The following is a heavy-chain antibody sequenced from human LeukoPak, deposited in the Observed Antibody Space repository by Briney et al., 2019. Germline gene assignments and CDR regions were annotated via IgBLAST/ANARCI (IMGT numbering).Heavy chain of an antibody. CDR3: AILRDYYYYMDV. CDR1: GFTFSNYA. D-gene: IGHD4-17*01. Sequence: GGSLRLSCAASGFTFSNYAMSWVRQAPGKGLEWVSTISNSDGNTYYADSVKGRFTISRDNAKKSLYLQMNSLRAEDTAVYYCAILRDYYYYMDVWGKGTTVTISS. V-gene: IGHV3-23*01. J-gene: IGHJ6*03. CDR2: ISNSDGNT.